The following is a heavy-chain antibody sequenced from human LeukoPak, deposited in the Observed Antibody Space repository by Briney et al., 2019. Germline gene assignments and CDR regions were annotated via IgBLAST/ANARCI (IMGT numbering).Heavy chain of an antibody. D-gene: IGHD3-3*01. CDR1: GGSISSGDYY. Sequence: SQTLSLTCTVSGGSISSGDYYWSWIRQPPGKGLEWIGYIYYSGSTYYNPSLKSRVTISVDTSKNQFSLKLSSVTAADTAVYYCAREVEWLLDSLPDDAFHIWGQGTMVTVSS. J-gene: IGHJ3*02. CDR3: AREVEWLLDSLPDDAFHI. V-gene: IGHV4-30-4*01. CDR2: IYYSGST.